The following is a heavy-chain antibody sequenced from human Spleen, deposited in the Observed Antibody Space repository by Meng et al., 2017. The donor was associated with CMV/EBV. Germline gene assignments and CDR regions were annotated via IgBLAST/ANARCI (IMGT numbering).Heavy chain of an antibody. J-gene: IGHJ4*02. Sequence: GESLKISCAASGFTFSSYWMSWVRQAPGKGLEWVANIKEDGSEKYYVDSVKGRFTISRDNAKNSLYLQMNSLRADDTAVYYCARTYYYDSSSYRPFDYWGQGTLVTVSS. CDR1: GFTFSSYW. D-gene: IGHD3-22*01. CDR2: IKEDGSEK. CDR3: ARTYYYDSSSYRPFDY. V-gene: IGHV3-7*01.